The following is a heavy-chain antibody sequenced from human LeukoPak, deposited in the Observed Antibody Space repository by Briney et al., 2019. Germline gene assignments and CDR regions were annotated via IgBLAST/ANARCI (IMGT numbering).Heavy chain of an antibody. V-gene: IGHV3-23*01. Sequence: GGSLRLSCAASGFTFNSYAMSWVRQAPGKGLEWVSSISGSGGSTYYTDSVKGRFTISRDNSKNTLYLQMNSLRAEDTAVYYCVKDQDSGAYSHFDYWGQGTLVTVSS. D-gene: IGHD3-22*01. CDR1: GFTFNSYA. CDR2: ISGSGGST. J-gene: IGHJ4*02. CDR3: VKDQDSGAYSHFDY.